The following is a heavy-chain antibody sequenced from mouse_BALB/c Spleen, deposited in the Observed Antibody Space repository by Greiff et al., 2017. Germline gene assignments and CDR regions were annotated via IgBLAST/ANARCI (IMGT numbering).Heavy chain of an antibody. D-gene: IGHD2-10*02. CDR3: TRGRYGNYRWYFDV. V-gene: IGHV1-5*01. Sequence: EVQLQQSGTVLARPGASVKMSCKASGYTFTSYWLHWVKQRPGQGLEWIGAIYPGNSDTSYNQKFKGKAKLTAVTSTSTAYMELSSLTNEDSAVYYCTRGRYGNYRWYFDVWGAGTTVTGAS. J-gene: IGHJ1*01. CDR1: GYTFTSYW. CDR2: IYPGNSDT.